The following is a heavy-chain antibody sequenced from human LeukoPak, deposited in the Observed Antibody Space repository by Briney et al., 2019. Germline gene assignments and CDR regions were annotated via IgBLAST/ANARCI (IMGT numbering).Heavy chain of an antibody. CDR1: GFTFSSYG. CDR3: AKTATVTTRALSFDY. CDR2: IRCDGSNK. V-gene: IGHV3-30*02. J-gene: IGHJ4*02. Sequence: GGSLRLSCAASGFTFSSYGMHWVRQAPGKGLEWVAFIRCDGSNKYYADSVKGRFTISRDNSKNTLYLQMNSLRAEDTAVYYCAKTATVTTRALSFDYWGQGTLVTVSS. D-gene: IGHD4-17*01.